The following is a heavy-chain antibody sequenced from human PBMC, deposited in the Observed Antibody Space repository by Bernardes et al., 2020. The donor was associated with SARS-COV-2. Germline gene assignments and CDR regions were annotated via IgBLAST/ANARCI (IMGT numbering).Heavy chain of an antibody. Sequence: SETLSLTCTVSGASISRNYWSWLRQPPGKGLEWIGYIYNSGSTNYNPSLKSRITISVDTSKNHFSLKLTSVTAADTAVYFCARGGGGGSEFWGHGSLVTVSS. CDR2: IYNSGST. V-gene: IGHV4-59*01. CDR1: GASISRNY. CDR3: ARGGGGGSEF. D-gene: IGHD5-12*01. J-gene: IGHJ4*01.